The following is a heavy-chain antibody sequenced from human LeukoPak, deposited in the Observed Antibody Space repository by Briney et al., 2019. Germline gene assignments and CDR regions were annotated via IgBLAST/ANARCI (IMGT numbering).Heavy chain of an antibody. CDR3: AKDLYNWNDFFDY. D-gene: IGHD1-1*01. Sequence: PGRSLRLSCAASGFTFSSYAMHWVRQAPGKGLEWVAVISYDGSNKYYADSVKGRFTISRDNSKNTLYLQMNSLRAEDTAVYYCAKDLYNWNDFFDYWGQGTLVTVSS. CDR2: ISYDGSNK. CDR1: GFTFSSYA. J-gene: IGHJ4*02. V-gene: IGHV3-30*04.